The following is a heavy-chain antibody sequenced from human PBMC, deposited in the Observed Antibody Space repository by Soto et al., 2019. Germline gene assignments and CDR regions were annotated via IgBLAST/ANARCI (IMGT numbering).Heavy chain of an antibody. Sequence: GASVKVSCKASGYTFTSYAMHWVRQAPGQRLEWMGWINAGNGNTKYSQKFQGRVTITRDTSASTAYMELSSLRSDDTAVYYCARDLGGSYFNYFDYWGQGTLVTVSS. J-gene: IGHJ4*02. D-gene: IGHD1-26*01. CDR2: INAGNGNT. V-gene: IGHV1-3*01. CDR3: ARDLGGSYFNYFDY. CDR1: GYTFTSYA.